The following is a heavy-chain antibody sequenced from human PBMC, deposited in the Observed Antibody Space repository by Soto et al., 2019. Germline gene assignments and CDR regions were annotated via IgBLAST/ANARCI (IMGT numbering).Heavy chain of an antibody. V-gene: IGHV3-30*18. CDR1: GFTFSSYG. D-gene: IGHD2-15*01. CDR2: ISYDGSNK. CDR3: AKELFLGYCSGGSCYSHDAFDI. Sequence: QVQLVESGGGVVQPGRSLRLSCAASGFTFSSYGTHWVRQAPGKGLEWVAVISYDGSNKYYADSVKGRFTISRDNSKNTLYLQMNSLRAEDTAVYYCAKELFLGYCSGGSCYSHDAFDIWGQGTMVTVSS. J-gene: IGHJ3*02.